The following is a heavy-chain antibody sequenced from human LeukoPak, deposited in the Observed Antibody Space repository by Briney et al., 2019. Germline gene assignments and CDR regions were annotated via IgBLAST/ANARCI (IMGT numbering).Heavy chain of an antibody. CDR3: ARGLMAAAGAFDY. CDR2: IIPIFGTA. CDR1: GGTFSSYA. J-gene: IGHJ4*02. D-gene: IGHD6-13*01. Sequence: ASVTVSCTASGGTFSSYAISWVRQAPGQGLEWMGGIIPIFGTANYAQKFQGRVTITADESTSTAYMELSSLRSEDTAVYYCARGLMAAAGAFDYWGQGTLVTVSS. V-gene: IGHV1-69*13.